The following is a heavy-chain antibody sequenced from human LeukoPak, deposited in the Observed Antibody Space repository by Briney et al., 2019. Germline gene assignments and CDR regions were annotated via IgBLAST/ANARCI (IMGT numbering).Heavy chain of an antibody. Sequence: GASVKVSCKASGYTFTGYYMHWVRQAPGQGLGWVGWINPNSGGTNYAQKFQGRVIMTRDTSISTAYMELSRLRSDDTAVYYCARLVIPAAHLQNWFDPWGQGTLVTVSS. CDR2: INPNSGGT. V-gene: IGHV1-2*02. D-gene: IGHD2-2*01. CDR3: ARLVIPAAHLQNWFDP. CDR1: GYTFTGYY. J-gene: IGHJ5*02.